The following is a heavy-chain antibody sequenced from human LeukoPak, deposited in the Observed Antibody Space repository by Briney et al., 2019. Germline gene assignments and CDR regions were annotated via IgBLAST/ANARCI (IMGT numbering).Heavy chain of an antibody. D-gene: IGHD3-10*01. CDR2: ISSSGSTI. CDR1: GFTFSSYE. V-gene: IGHV3-48*03. J-gene: IGHJ4*02. CDR3: ASFKGGFGELLAYFDY. Sequence: GGSLRLSCEASGFTFSSYEMNWVRQAPGKGLEWVSYISSSGSTIYYADSVKGRFTISRDNAKNSLYLQVNSLRAEDTAVYYCASFKGGFGELLAYFDYWGQGTLVTVSS.